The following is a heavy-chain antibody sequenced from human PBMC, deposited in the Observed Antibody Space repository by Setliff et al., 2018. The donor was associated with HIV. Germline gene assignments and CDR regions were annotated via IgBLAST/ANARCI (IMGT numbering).Heavy chain of an antibody. Sequence: SETLSLTCSIAGGSISSYYWSWIRQTPGKGLEWIGDIYYSGSTIYNPSLTSRVTISVDMPKKQFSLKMNSVTAADTAFYYCARVGDIGYFDYWGQGTLVTVSS. CDR3: ARVGDIGYFDY. D-gene: IGHD3-16*02. CDR1: GGSISSYY. V-gene: IGHV4-59*01. J-gene: IGHJ4*02. CDR2: IYYSGST.